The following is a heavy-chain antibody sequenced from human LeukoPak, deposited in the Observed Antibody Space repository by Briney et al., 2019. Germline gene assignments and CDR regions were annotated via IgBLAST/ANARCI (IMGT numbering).Heavy chain of an antibody. CDR2: INPNSGGT. J-gene: IGHJ4*02. CDR3: ARGKMFGELLGY. Sequence: SVKVSCKASGYTFTGYYMHWVRQAPGQGLEWMGWINPNSGGTNYAQTFQGRVTMNRGTLISTAYMELSRLRSNDTAVYYCARGKMFGELLGYWGQGTLVTVSS. V-gene: IGHV1-2*02. CDR1: GYTFTGYY. D-gene: IGHD3-10*02.